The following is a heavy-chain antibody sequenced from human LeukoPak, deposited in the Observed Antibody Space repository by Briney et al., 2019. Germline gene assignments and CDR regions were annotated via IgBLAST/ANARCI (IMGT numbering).Heavy chain of an antibody. Sequence: SETLSLTCTVSGGSISSYYWSWIRQPPGKGLEWIGYIYYSGSTNYNPSLKSRVTISVDTSKNQFSLKLSSVTAADTAVYYCARVNDYSNYGDYYYMDVWGKGTTVTVS. D-gene: IGHD4-11*01. CDR1: GGSISSYY. CDR2: IYYSGST. CDR3: ARVNDYSNYGDYYYMDV. J-gene: IGHJ6*03. V-gene: IGHV4-59*01.